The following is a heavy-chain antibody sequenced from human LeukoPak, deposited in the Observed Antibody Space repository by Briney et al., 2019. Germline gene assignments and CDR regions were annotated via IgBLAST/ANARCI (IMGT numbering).Heavy chain of an antibody. Sequence: KPSETLSLTCTVSGGSISSSSYYWGWIRQPPGKGLEWIGSIYYSGSTYYNPSLKSRVTISVDTSKNQFSLKLSSVTAADTAVYYCARRTYCSSTSCYYYYYGMDVWGQGTTVTVSS. D-gene: IGHD2-2*01. CDR3: ARRTYCSSTSCYYYYYGMDV. CDR2: IYYSGST. V-gene: IGHV4-39*01. CDR1: GGSISSSSYY. J-gene: IGHJ6*02.